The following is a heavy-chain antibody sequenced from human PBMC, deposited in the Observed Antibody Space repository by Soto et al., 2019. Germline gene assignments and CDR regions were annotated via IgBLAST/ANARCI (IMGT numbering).Heavy chain of an antibody. Sequence: EVQLVESGGGLIQPGGSLRLSCAASGFTVSSNYMSWVRQTPGKGLEWVSIIYSGGSSYYADSVKGRFTISRDNSKNTLXXQMNGLRAEDTAVYYCASCSMITFGGVIVDDAFDMWGQGTMVSVSS. CDR2: IYSGGSS. CDR3: ASCSMITFGGVIVDDAFDM. CDR1: GFTVSSNY. J-gene: IGHJ3*02. D-gene: IGHD3-16*02. V-gene: IGHV3-53*01.